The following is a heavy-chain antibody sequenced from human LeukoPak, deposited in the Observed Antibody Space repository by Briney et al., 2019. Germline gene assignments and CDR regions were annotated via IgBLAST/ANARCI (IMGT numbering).Heavy chain of an antibody. CDR3: ARYYYDSSGYYDGWFDP. Sequence: ASVKVSCKASGYTFTGYYMHWVRQAPGQELEWMGWINPNSGGTNYAQKFQGRVTMTRDTSISTAYMELSRLRSDDTAVYYCARYYYDSSGYYDGWFDPWGQGTLVTVSS. CDR2: INPNSGGT. D-gene: IGHD3-22*01. J-gene: IGHJ5*02. CDR1: GYTFTGYY. V-gene: IGHV1-2*02.